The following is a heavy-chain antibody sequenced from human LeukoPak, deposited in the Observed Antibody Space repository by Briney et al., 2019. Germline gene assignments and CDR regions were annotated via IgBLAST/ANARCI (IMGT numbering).Heavy chain of an antibody. CDR2: MTPNSGNT. D-gene: IGHD6-13*01. J-gene: IGHJ6*03. CDR1: GYTFTSYD. Sequence: ASVKVSCKASGYTFTSYDINWVRQATGQGLEWMGWMTPNSGNTGYAQKFQARVTITRNTSISTAYMELSSLRSEDTAVYYCARLYSSSWLNYYYYMDVWGKGTTVTVSS. CDR3: ARLYSSSWLNYYYYMDV. V-gene: IGHV1-8*03.